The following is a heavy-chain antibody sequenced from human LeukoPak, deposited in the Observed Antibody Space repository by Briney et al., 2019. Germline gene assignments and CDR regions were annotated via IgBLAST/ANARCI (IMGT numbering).Heavy chain of an antibody. J-gene: IGHJ4*02. CDR3: TKRARDVDY. CDR2: ISGSGGNT. V-gene: IGHV3-23*01. Sequence: GGSLRLSCAASGFSFSSCAMSWVRQTPGKGLEWVSVISGSGGNTYYADSVKGRFTISRDNSKSTLYLQMNSLRAKDTAIYYCTKRARDVDYWGQGTLVTVSS. CDR1: GFSFSSCA.